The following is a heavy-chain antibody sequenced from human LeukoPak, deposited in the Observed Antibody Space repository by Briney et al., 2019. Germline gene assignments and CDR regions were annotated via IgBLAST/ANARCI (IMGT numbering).Heavy chain of an antibody. D-gene: IGHD3-22*01. CDR2: IYYSGRP. V-gene: IGHV4-31*03. Sequence: KPSQTLSLTCTVSGGSISSGGYYWSWIRQHPGKGLEWSGYIYYSGRPYYHPSLKSRVTISADTSKNQFSLKLSSVTAADTAVYYCARRGDSSGAAFDIWGQGTMVTVSS. CDR1: GGSISSGGYY. J-gene: IGHJ3*02. CDR3: ARRGDSSGAAFDI.